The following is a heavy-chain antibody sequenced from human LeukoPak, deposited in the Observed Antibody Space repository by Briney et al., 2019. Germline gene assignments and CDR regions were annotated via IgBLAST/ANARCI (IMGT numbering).Heavy chain of an antibody. CDR2: ISYSGST. V-gene: IGHV4-59*07. Sequence: SDTLSLTRSVCGGSISSHYWRWIRQPPGRGLECMGYISYSGSTNYNPSLKSRVTISVDTSKNHFSLNLSSVTAADTAVYYCARNCLERTYYDVWSGYYTGHSPWWFDPWGEESLVTVSS. J-gene: IGHJ5*02. CDR1: GGSISSHY. CDR3: ARNCLERTYYDVWSGYYTGHSPWWFDP. D-gene: IGHD3-3*01.